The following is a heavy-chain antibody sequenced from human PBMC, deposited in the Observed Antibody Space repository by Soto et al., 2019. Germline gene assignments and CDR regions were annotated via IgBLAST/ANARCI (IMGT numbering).Heavy chain of an antibody. J-gene: IGHJ4*02. D-gene: IGHD6-19*01. Sequence: SETLSLTCTVSGGSISSSSYYWGWIRQPPGKGLEWIGSIYYSGNTYYNPSLKSRVTISVDTSKNKFSLKLSSVTAADTAVYYCARIAVTGLDYGHWGQGTLVTVSS. V-gene: IGHV4-39*01. CDR1: GGSISSSSYY. CDR3: ARIAVTGLDYGH. CDR2: IYYSGNT.